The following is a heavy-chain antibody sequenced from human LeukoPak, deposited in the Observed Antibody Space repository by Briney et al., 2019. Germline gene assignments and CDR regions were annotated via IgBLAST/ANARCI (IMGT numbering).Heavy chain of an antibody. J-gene: IGHJ4*02. V-gene: IGHV4-4*09. Sequence: PSETLSLTCTVSGGSISSYYWSWIRQPPGKGLEWIGYIYTSGSTNYNPSLKSRVTISLDTSKNQFSLKLSSVTAADTAVYYCARLRREDSTVDYWGQGTLVTVSS. CDR2: IYTSGST. CDR1: GGSISSYY. D-gene: IGHD4-11*01. CDR3: ARLRREDSTVDY.